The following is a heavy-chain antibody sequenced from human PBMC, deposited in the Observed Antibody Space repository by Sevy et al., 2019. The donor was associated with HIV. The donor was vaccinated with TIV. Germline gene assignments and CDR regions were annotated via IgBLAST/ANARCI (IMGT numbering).Heavy chain of an antibody. CDR1: GFTFSSYG. V-gene: IGHV3-30*18. CDR3: AKDQGGYSYGLPGYYYYGIDV. J-gene: IGHJ6*02. D-gene: IGHD5-18*01. Sequence: GGSLRFSCAASGFTFSSYGMHWVRQAPGKGLEWVAVISYDGSNKYYADSVKGRFTISRDNSKNTLSLQMNSLRAEDTAVYYCAKDQGGYSYGLPGYYYYGIDVWGQGTTVTVSS. CDR2: ISYDGSNK.